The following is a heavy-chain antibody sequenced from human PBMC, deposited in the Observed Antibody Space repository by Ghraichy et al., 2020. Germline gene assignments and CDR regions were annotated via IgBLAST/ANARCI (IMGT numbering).Heavy chain of an antibody. J-gene: IGHJ4*02. CDR1: GFTVSSNY. V-gene: IGHV3-53*01. CDR3: ARGSYGYSYGYY. D-gene: IGHD5-18*01. CDR2: IYSGGST. Sequence: GVLNISCAASGFTVSSNYMSWVRQAPGKGLEWVSVIYSGGSTYYADSVKGRFTISRDNSKNTLYLQMNSLRAEDTAVYYCARGSYGYSYGYYWGQGTLVTVSS.